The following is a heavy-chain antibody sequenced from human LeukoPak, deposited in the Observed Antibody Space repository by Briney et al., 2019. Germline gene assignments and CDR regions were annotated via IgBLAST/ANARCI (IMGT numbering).Heavy chain of an antibody. V-gene: IGHV3-48*04. Sequence: SGGSLSLSCAASGFTFSSYSMNWVRQAPGKGLEWVSYISSSGSTIYYADSWKGRFTISRDNAKNSLYLQMNSLRAEDTAVYYCAELGITMIGGVWGKGTTVTISS. CDR3: AELGITMIGGV. CDR1: GFTFSSYS. J-gene: IGHJ6*04. D-gene: IGHD3-10*02. CDR2: ISSSGSTI.